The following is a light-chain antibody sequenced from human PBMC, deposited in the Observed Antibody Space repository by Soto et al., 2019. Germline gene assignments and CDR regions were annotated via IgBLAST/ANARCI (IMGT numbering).Light chain of an antibody. V-gene: IGKV3D-15*01. CDR1: QSVSSN. CDR3: QQYNNWPIT. J-gene: IGKJ5*01. CDR2: GAS. Sequence: EIVMTQSPATLSVSPGERATLSCSASQSVSSNLAWYAQKPGQAPRLLIYGASTRATGIPARFSGSGAGTDFTLTISSLQSEDFAVYYCQQYNNWPITFGQGTRLEIK.